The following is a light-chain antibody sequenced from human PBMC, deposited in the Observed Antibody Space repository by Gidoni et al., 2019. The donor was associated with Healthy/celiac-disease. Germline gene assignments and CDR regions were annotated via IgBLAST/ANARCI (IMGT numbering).Light chain of an antibody. V-gene: IGKV4-1*01. CDR2: WAS. J-gene: IGKJ1*01. CDR3: QQYYSTPQT. Sequence: DIVLPPSPDSLAVSLGERATINCKSSQSVLYSSNNKNYLAWYQQKPGQPPKLLIYWASTRESGVPDRFSGSGSGTDFTLTISSLQAEDVAVYYCQQYYSTPQTFGQXTKVEIK. CDR1: QSVLYSSNNKNY.